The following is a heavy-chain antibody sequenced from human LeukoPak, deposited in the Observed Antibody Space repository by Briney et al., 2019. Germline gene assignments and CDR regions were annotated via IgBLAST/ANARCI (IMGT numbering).Heavy chain of an antibody. Sequence: PGGSLRLSCAASGFTVSSNYMSWVCQAPGKGLEWVSVIYSGGSTYYADSVKGRFTISRDISKNTLYLQMNSLRAEDTAVYYCAADVDTAMVPSYWGQGTLVTVSS. V-gene: IGHV3-53*01. J-gene: IGHJ4*02. CDR2: IYSGGST. CDR3: AADVDTAMVPSY. CDR1: GFTVSSNY. D-gene: IGHD5-18*01.